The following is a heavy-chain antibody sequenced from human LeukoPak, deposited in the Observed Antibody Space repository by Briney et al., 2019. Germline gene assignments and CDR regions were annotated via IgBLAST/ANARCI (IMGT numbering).Heavy chain of an antibody. CDR2: ISSSGRTI. J-gene: IGHJ5*01. CDR3: ARGTTGAYSTNWCDY. Sequence: PGGSLRLSCAASGFTFSSYEMNWVRQAPGKGLEWVSYISSSGRTIYYADSVKGRFTISRDNTENSLYLQMNSLRGEDAAVYYCARGTTGAYSTNWCDYWGQGTLVTVSS. CDR1: GFTFSSYE. D-gene: IGHD3-9*01. V-gene: IGHV3-48*03.